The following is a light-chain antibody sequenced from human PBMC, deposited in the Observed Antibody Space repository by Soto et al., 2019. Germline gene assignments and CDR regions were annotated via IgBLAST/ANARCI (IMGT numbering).Light chain of an antibody. Sequence: DIQMTQSPSTLSASVGDRVTITCRASQSISTWLAWYQQEPGKAPKLLIYAASSLQSWVPSRFTGSGSGTDFTLTISSLQPEDFATYYCQQSYTSWWTFGQGTKVEIK. CDR2: AAS. CDR1: QSISTW. CDR3: QQSYTSWWT. V-gene: IGKV1-39*01. J-gene: IGKJ1*01.